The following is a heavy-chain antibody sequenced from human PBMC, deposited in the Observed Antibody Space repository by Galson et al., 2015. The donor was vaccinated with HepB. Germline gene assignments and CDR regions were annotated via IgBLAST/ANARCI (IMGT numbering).Heavy chain of an antibody. Sequence: SLRLSCAASGFTFSSYSMNWVRQAPGKGLEWVSSISSSSSYIYYADSVKGRFTISRDNAKNSLYLQMNSLRAEDTAVYYCARDPYYDFWSAQGIGYYYGMDVWGQGTTVTVSS. V-gene: IGHV3-21*01. CDR3: ARDPYYDFWSAQGIGYYYGMDV. J-gene: IGHJ6*02. CDR1: GFTFSSYS. CDR2: ISSSSSYI. D-gene: IGHD3-3*01.